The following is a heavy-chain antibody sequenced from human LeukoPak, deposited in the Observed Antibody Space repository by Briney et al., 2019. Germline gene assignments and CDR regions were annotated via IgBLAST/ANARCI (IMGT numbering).Heavy chain of an antibody. Sequence: SETLSLTCTVSGGSISSYYWSWIRQPPGKGLEWIGYIYYSGSTNYNPSLKSRVTISVDTSKNQFSPKLSSVTAADTAVYYCARDNWNDRAFEDAFDIWGQGTMVTVSS. D-gene: IGHD1-20*01. CDR1: GGSISSYY. CDR2: IYYSGST. J-gene: IGHJ3*02. V-gene: IGHV4-59*01. CDR3: ARDNWNDRAFEDAFDI.